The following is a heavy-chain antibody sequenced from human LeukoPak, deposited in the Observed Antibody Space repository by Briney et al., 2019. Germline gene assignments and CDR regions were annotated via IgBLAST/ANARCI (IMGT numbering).Heavy chain of an antibody. V-gene: IGHV4-39*01. J-gene: IGHJ5*02. CDR1: GGSISSSSYY. D-gene: IGHD4-23*01. CDR3: ARGRAGVTGHNWFDP. CDR2: IYYSGST. Sequence: SETLSLTCTVSGGSISSSSYYWGWIRQPPGKGLEWIGSIYYSGSTYYNPSLKSRVTISVDTSKNQFSLKLSSVTAADTAVYYCARGRAGVTGHNWFDPWGQGTLVTVSS.